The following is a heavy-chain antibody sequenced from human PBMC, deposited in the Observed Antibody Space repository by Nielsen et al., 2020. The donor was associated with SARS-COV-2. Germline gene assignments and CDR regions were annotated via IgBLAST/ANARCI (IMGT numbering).Heavy chain of an antibody. D-gene: IGHD1-7*01. CDR1: GYSISSGYY. V-gene: IGHV4-38-2*02. Sequence: SETLSLTCTVSGYSISSGYYWGWIRQPPGKGLEWIGSIYYSGSTYYNPSLKSRVTISVDTSKNQFSLKLSSVTAADTAVYFCARGLMSGTPDFYYSYMDVWDKGSTVTVSS. CDR3: ARGLMSGTPDFYYSYMDV. J-gene: IGHJ6*03. CDR2: IYYSGST.